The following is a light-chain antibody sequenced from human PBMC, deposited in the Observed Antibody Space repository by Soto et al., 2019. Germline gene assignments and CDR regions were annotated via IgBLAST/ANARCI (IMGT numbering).Light chain of an antibody. CDR1: QRISSY. J-gene: IGKJ1*01. V-gene: IGKV1-39*01. CDR2: DAS. Sequence: DIQMTQSPSSLSASVGDRVTITCRASQRISSYLNWYQQKPGKAPKLLIYDASSLQSGVPSSFSGSGSGTDFTLTISSLQPDDFATYYCQQTYTTPWTFGLGTKVEIQ. CDR3: QQTYTTPWT.